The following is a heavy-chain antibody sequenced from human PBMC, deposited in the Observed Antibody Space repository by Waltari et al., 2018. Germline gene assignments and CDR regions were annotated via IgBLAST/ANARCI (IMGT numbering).Heavy chain of an antibody. V-gene: IGHV1-3*01. Sequence: QVQLVQSGAEVKKPGASVKVSCKASGYSFTSYAMHWLRQAPGQRLAWMGWINAGNGNTKYSQKLQGRFTITRDTSASTAYMELSSLRSEDTAVYYCARRSLIYSGYDYCFDYWGQGTLVTVSS. CDR2: INAGNGNT. J-gene: IGHJ4*02. CDR1: GYSFTSYA. CDR3: ARRSLIYSGYDYCFDY. D-gene: IGHD5-12*01.